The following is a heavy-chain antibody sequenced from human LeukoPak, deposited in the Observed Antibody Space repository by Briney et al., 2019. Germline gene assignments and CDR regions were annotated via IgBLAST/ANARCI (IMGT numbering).Heavy chain of an antibody. Sequence: GASVKVSCKASGYTFTGYYMHWVRQAPGQGLEWMGWINPNSGGTNYAQKFQGRVTMTRDTSISTAYMELSRLRSDDTAVYYCARIRGYRSSHFDYWGQGTLVTVSS. J-gene: IGHJ4*02. D-gene: IGHD5-18*01. CDR2: INPNSGGT. CDR1: GYTFTGYY. CDR3: ARIRGYRSSHFDY. V-gene: IGHV1-2*02.